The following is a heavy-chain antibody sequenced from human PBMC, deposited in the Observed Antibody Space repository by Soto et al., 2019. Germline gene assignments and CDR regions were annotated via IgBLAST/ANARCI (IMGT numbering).Heavy chain of an antibody. D-gene: IGHD6-13*01. Sequence: SETLSLTCTVSGGSISSYYWSWIRQPPGKGLEWIGYIYYSGSTNYNPSLKSRLTISVDRSKNQFSLKLSSVTVADTAVYYCATPPGNTWYPYWGQGTQVFVSS. CDR3: ATPPGNTWYPY. CDR1: GGSISSYY. V-gene: IGHV4-59*01. CDR2: IYYSGST. J-gene: IGHJ4*02.